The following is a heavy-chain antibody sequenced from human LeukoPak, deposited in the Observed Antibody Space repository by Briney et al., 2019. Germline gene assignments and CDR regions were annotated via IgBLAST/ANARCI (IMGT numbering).Heavy chain of an antibody. CDR2: IRYDGSNK. J-gene: IGHJ4*02. CDR3: AKRSSAYGGGGYFDN. Sequence: GGSLRLSCAASGFTFSSYGMHWVRQAPGKGLEWVAFIRYDGSNKYYADSVKGRFTISRDNSKNTLYLQMNSLRAEDTAVYYCAKRSSAYGGGGYFDNWGQGTLVTVSS. CDR1: GFTFSSYG. D-gene: IGHD4-23*01. V-gene: IGHV3-30*02.